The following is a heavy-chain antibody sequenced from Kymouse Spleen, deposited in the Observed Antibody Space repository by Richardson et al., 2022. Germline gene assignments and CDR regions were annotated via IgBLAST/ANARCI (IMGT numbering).Heavy chain of an antibody. V-gene: IGHV3-73*02. D-gene: IGHD1-7*01. CDR2: IRSKANSYAT. CDR1: GFTFSGSA. CDR3: TRQITGTTGYYYYYGMDV. Sequence: EVQLVESGGGLVQPGGSLKLSCAASGFTFSGSAMHWVRQASGKGLEWVGRIRSKANSYATAYAASVKGRFTISRDDSKNTAYLQMNSLKTEDTAVYYCTRQITGTTGYYYYYGMDVWGQGTTVTVSS. J-gene: IGHJ6*02.